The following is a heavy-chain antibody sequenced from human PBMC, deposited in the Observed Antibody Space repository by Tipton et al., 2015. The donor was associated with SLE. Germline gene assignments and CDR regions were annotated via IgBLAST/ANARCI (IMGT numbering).Heavy chain of an antibody. Sequence: QSGAEVKKPGASVKVSCKASGYTFTSYYMHWVRQAPGQGLEWMGIINPSGGSTSYAQKFQGRVTMTRNTSISTAYMELRSLRSDDTAVYYCARVPPYYYDSSGYYHFDYWGQGTLVTVSS. J-gene: IGHJ4*02. CDR3: ARVPPYYYDSSGYYHFDY. V-gene: IGHV1-46*01. D-gene: IGHD3-22*01. CDR1: GYTFTSYY. CDR2: INPSGGST.